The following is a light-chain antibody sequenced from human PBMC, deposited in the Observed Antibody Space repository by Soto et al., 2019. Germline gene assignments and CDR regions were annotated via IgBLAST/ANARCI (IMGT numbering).Light chain of an antibody. CDR3: QQYENYWT. CDR1: QSISSW. V-gene: IGKV1-5*01. J-gene: IGKJ1*01. Sequence: DIQMTQSPSTLSATAGGRVTITCRASQSISSWLAWYQHKPGKAPKLLIYDASNLDSGVPSRFSGSGSGTEFSLTISNLQPDDFATYYCQQYENYWTFGQGTKVDIK. CDR2: DAS.